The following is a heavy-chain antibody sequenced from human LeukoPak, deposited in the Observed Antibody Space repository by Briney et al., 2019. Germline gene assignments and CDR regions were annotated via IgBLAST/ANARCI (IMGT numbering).Heavy chain of an antibody. J-gene: IGHJ2*01. CDR3: ARDRVTTVTTARANWYFDL. CDR2: ISYDGSNK. V-gene: IGHV3-30*03. Sequence: GGSLRLSCAASGFTFSIYSMNWVRQAPGKGLEWVAVISYDGSNKYYADSVKGRFTISRDNSKNTLYLQMNSLRAEDTAVYYCARDRVTTVTTARANWYFDLWGRGTLVTVSS. D-gene: IGHD4-17*01. CDR1: GFTFSIYS.